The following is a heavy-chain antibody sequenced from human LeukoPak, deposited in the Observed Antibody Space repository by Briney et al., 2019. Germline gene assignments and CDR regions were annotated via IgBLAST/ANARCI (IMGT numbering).Heavy chain of an antibody. CDR1: GYTFTGYY. D-gene: IGHD6-6*01. V-gene: IGHV1-2*02. CDR3: ARMARHHRYYYYYMDV. Sequence: GASVKVSCKASGYTFTGYYMHGVRQAPGQGLEWMGWINTNSGGTNYAQKFQGRVTMTRDTSISTAYMELSRLRSDDTAVYYCARMARHHRYYYYYMDVWGKGTTVTVSS. J-gene: IGHJ6*03. CDR2: INTNSGGT.